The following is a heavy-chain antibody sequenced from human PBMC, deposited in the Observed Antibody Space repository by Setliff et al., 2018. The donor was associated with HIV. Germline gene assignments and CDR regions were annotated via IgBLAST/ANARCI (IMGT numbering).Heavy chain of an antibody. D-gene: IGHD4-17*01. J-gene: IGHJ4*02. Sequence: GGSLRLSCAGSGFTFSSYGMHWVRQAPGKGLEWVAIVWNDGWDKYYADSVKGRFTISRDNSKNTLYLQMNSLRADDTAVYYCATMSLNDYGDYVLPVDYWGQGTLVTVSS. CDR2: VWNDGWDK. V-gene: IGHV3-33*08. CDR3: ATMSLNDYGDYVLPVDY. CDR1: GFTFSSYG.